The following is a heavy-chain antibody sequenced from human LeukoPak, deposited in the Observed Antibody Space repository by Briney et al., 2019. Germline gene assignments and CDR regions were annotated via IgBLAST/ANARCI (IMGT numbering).Heavy chain of an antibody. J-gene: IGHJ4*02. CDR3: ARSQQWLVLDY. CDR2: IYYSGST. V-gene: IGHV4-30-4*08. CDR1: GGSISSGAYY. D-gene: IGHD6-19*01. Sequence: SETLSLTCTVSGGSISSGAYYWSWIRQHPGKGLEWIGYIYYSGSTYYNPSLKSRVTMSVDTSKNQFSLKLNSVTAADTAVYYCARSQQWLVLDYWGQGTLVTVSS.